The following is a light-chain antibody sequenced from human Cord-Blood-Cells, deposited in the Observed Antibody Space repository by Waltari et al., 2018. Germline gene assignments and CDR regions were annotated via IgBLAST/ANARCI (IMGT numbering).Light chain of an antibody. CDR2: DAS. V-gene: IGKV3-11*01. J-gene: IGKJ5*01. Sequence: EIVLTQSPATLSLSPGERATLSCRASQSVSSYLAWYQQKPGQAPRLLIYDASNRATGIQARFSGSGCGTDFTLTISRLEPEDFAVYYCQQRSNWPTVGQGTRLEIE. CDR3: QQRSNWPT. CDR1: QSVSSY.